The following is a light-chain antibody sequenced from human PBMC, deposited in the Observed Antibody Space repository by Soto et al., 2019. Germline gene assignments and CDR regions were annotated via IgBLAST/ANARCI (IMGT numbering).Light chain of an antibody. CDR3: QSYDSSLSADV. J-gene: IGLJ1*01. V-gene: IGLV1-40*01. CDR2: GNN. Sequence: QSVLTQPPSVSGAPGQRVTIACSGTTSNIGSNYDVHWYQQLPGAAPKVLIYGNNSRPSGVPSRFSASKSGTSASLAITGLQAEDEADYYCQSYDSSLSADVFGTGTKVTVL. CDR1: TSNIGSNYD.